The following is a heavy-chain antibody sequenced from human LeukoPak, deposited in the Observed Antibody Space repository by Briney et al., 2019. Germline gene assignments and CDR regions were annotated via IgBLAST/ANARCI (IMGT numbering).Heavy chain of an antibody. CDR1: GFTFDDYG. Sequence: GGSLRLSCAASGFTFDDYGMSWVRQAPGKGLEWVSGINWNGGSTGYADSVKGRFTISRDNAKNSLYLQMNSLRVEDTAVYYCAELGITMIGGVWGKGTTVTISS. J-gene: IGHJ6*04. V-gene: IGHV3-20*04. CDR2: INWNGGST. CDR3: AELGITMIGGV. D-gene: IGHD3-10*02.